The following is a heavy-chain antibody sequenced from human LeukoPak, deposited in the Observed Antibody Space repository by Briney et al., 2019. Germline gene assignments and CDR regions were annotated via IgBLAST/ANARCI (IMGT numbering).Heavy chain of an antibody. J-gene: IGHJ5*02. Sequence: ASVKVSCKASGYTFTGYYMHWVRQAPGQGLEWMGWINPNSGGTNYAQKFQGRVTMTRDTSISTAYMELSRLRSDDTAVYYCASWRIAAAGTGGDWFDPWGQGTLVTVSS. D-gene: IGHD6-13*01. CDR3: ASWRIAAAGTGGDWFDP. CDR2: INPNSGGT. CDR1: GYTFTGYY. V-gene: IGHV1-2*02.